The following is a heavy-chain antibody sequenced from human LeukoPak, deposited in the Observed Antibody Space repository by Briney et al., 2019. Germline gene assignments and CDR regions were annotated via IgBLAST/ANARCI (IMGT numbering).Heavy chain of an antibody. CDR2: ISSSAGSP. D-gene: IGHD6-6*01. CDR3: AKGGSSSSEGG. J-gene: IGHJ4*02. Sequence: GGSLRLSCEASGFTLASYALAWVRQAPGKGPEWVSTISSSAGSPFYADSVRGRFTISRDNSKNTLSLHMTSLRPEDTAVYYCAKGGSSSSEGGWGQGTLVTVSS. V-gene: IGHV3-23*01. CDR1: GFTLASYA.